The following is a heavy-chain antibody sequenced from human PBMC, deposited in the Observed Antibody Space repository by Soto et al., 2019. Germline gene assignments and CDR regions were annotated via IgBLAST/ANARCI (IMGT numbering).Heavy chain of an antibody. Sequence: QVQLQESGPGLVKPSQTLSLTCTVSGGSISSGDYYWTWIRQHPGKGLEWIGYIYYSGSTKHNPSLKSRITISVDTSNNQFSLKLNSVTAADTAVYYCARTKTSSTSFHVDSWGQGTQVTVSS. CDR1: GGSISSGDYY. J-gene: IGHJ4*02. CDR3: ARTKTSSTSFHVDS. D-gene: IGHD2-2*01. CDR2: IYYSGST. V-gene: IGHV4-31*03.